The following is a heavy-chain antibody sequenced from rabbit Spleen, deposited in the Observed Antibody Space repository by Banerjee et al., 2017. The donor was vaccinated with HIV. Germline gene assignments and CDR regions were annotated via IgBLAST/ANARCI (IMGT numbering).Heavy chain of an antibody. CDR3: ARAPVGAGFPHLDL. CDR2: IYTGSSGST. D-gene: IGHD3-1*01. V-gene: IGHV1S45*01. J-gene: IGHJ3*01. CDR1: GFDFSSNYW. Sequence: QEQLEESGGDLVQPEGSLTLTCTASGFDFSSNYWMSWVRQAPGKGLEWIAYIYTGSSGSTYYANWAKGRFTISKTSSTTVTLQMTSLTAADTATYFCARAPVGAGFPHLDLWGQGTLVTVS.